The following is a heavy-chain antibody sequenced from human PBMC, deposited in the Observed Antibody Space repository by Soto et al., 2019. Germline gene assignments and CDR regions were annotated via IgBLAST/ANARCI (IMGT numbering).Heavy chain of an antibody. V-gene: IGHV4-59*01. Sequence: SETLSLTCTVSGGSISSYYWSWIRQPPGKGLEWIGYIYYSGSTNYNPSLKSRVTISVDTSKNQFSLKLSSVTAADTAVYYCARDRYGDYSLDSWGQGTLVTVSS. D-gene: IGHD4-17*01. CDR2: IYYSGST. CDR1: GGSISSYY. CDR3: ARDRYGDYSLDS. J-gene: IGHJ4*02.